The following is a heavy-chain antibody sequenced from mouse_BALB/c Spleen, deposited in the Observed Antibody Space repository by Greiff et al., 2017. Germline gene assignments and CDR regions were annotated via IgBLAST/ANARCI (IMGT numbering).Heavy chain of an antibody. J-gene: IGHJ2*01. D-gene: IGHD1-1*01. CDR2: IYPGNSDT. V-gene: IGHV1-5*01. CDR1: GYTFTSYW. Sequence: EVQLQQSGTVLARPGASVKMSCKASGYTFTSYWMHWVKQRPGQGLEWIGAIYPGNSDTSYNQKFKGKAKLTAVTSTSTAYMELSSLTNEDSAVYYCTRGTTVDYYFDYWGQGTTLTVSS. CDR3: TRGTTVDYYFDY.